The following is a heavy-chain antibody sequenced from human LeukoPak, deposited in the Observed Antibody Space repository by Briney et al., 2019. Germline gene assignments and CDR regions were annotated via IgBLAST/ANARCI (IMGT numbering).Heavy chain of an antibody. Sequence: GGSLRLSCAASGFTFSSYAMSWVRQAPGEGLEWVSVISGSGGTTYYADSAKGRFTISRDNSKNTLYLQMNSLRAEDTAVYYCAKDGYYGSGYDYFDYWGQGTLVTVSS. CDR3: AKDGYYGSGYDYFDY. D-gene: IGHD3-10*01. CDR2: ISGSGGTT. J-gene: IGHJ4*02. CDR1: GFTFSSYA. V-gene: IGHV3-23*01.